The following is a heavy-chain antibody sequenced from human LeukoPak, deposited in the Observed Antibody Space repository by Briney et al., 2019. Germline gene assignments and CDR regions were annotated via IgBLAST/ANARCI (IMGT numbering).Heavy chain of an antibody. CDR2: IYYSGST. J-gene: IGHJ5*02. V-gene: IGHV4-59*01. Sequence: SETLSLSCGVYGGSISSYYWSWIRQPPGKGLEWIGYIYYSGSTNYNPSLKSRVTISVDTSKNQFSLKLSSVTAADTAVYYCARAVYDSSGYLNWFDPWGQGTLVTVSS. D-gene: IGHD3-22*01. CDR1: GGSISSYY. CDR3: ARAVYDSSGYLNWFDP.